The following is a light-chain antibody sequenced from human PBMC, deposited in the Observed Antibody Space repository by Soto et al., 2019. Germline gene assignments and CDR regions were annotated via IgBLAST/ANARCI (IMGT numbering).Light chain of an antibody. Sequence: EIVLTQSPATLSLSPGERAALSCRASQSVGSSLAWYQLKLGQAPRLLIYGASNRATGIPDRFSGSGSGTDFTLTISRLEPEDFAVYYCQQYGSSGTFGQGTKVDIK. V-gene: IGKV3-20*01. J-gene: IGKJ1*01. CDR1: QSVGSS. CDR3: QQYGSSGT. CDR2: GAS.